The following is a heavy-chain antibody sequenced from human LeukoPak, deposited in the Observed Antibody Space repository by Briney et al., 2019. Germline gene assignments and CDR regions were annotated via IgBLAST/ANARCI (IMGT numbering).Heavy chain of an antibody. CDR3: ATTLHSGYDDLY. V-gene: IGHV3-23*01. Sequence: GGSLRLSCAASGFTFSSSAMSWVRQAPGKGLEWVSGIGGSGAGTYYAVSVKGRFTISRDNSKNTLYLQMNSLRAEDTAVYYCATTLHSGYDDLYWGQGTLVTVSS. J-gene: IGHJ4*02. CDR2: IGGSGAGT. D-gene: IGHD3-22*01. CDR1: GFTFSSSA.